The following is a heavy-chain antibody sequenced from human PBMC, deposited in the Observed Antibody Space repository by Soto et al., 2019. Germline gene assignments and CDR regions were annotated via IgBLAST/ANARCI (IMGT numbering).Heavy chain of an antibody. V-gene: IGHV4-39*01. CDR2: IFYSGNT. J-gene: IGHJ4*02. Sequence: PSETLSLTCSVSGGSIRTYNYYWGWIRQSPGKGLEWIGSIFYSGNTYYNPSLQRRLVISADTSKNHFSLTLSSVTAADTAVYYCARHSGDCSNGVCSAFFDYCGLGTLVTVS. CDR3: ARHSGDCSNGVCSAFFDY. CDR1: GGSIRTYNYY. D-gene: IGHD2-8*01.